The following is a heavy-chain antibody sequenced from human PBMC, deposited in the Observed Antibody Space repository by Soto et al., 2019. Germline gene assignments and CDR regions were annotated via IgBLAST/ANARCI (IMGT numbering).Heavy chain of an antibody. CDR1: GFTFSSYA. D-gene: IGHD2-21*01. V-gene: IGHV3-21*04. CDR2: ISSSSGSTI. J-gene: IGHJ5*02. CDR3: ARHGLFA. Sequence: LRLSCAASGFTFSSYAMSWVRQAPGKGLEWVSTISSSSGSTIYYADSVKGRFTISRDNAKNSLYLQMNSLRAEDTAVYYCARHGLFAWGQGTLVTVSS.